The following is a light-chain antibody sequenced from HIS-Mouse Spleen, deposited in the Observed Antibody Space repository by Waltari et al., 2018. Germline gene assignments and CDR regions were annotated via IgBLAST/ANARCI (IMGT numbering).Light chain of an antibody. V-gene: IGLV2-11*01. CDR3: CSYAGSYTYVV. Sequence: QSALTQPRSVSGSPGQSVTISCTGTSSDAGGSNSVSWYQQHPGKAPKLMIYDVSKRPSGVPDRFSGSKSGNTASLTISGLQAEDEADYYCCSYAGSYTYVVFGGGTKLTVL. CDR2: DVS. CDR1: SSDAGGSNS. J-gene: IGLJ2*01.